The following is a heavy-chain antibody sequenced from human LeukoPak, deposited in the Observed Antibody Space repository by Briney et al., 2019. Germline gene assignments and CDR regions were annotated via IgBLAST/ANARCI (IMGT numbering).Heavy chain of an antibody. CDR2: IYHTGST. D-gene: IGHD6-19*01. CDR3: ARGKDSQWLVPYYFDY. CDR1: GDSITIGDYY. V-gene: IGHV4-30-2*01. Sequence: SQTLSLTCTVSGDSITIGDYYWSWIRQPPGKGLEWIGSIYHTGSTYYSPSLKSRVTISVDRSKNQFSLNLYSVTASDTAVYYCARGKDSQWLVPYYFDYWGQGTLVTVSS. J-gene: IGHJ4*02.